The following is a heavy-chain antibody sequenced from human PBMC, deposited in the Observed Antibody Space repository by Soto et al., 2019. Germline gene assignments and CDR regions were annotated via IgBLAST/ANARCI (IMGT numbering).Heavy chain of an antibody. V-gene: IGHV4-30-4*01. Sequence: LALTCTVSGGSISSGDYYWSWIRQPPGKGLEWIGYIYYSGSTYYNPSLKSRVTISVDTSKNQFSLKLSSVTAADTAVYYCARGRVLRYFDRWGQGTLVTVSS. CDR3: ARGRVLRYFDR. J-gene: IGHJ4*02. CDR2: IYYSGST. CDR1: GGSISSGDYY. D-gene: IGHD3-9*01.